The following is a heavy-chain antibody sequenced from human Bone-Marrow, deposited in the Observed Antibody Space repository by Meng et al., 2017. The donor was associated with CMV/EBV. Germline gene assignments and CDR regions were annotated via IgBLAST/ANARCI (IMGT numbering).Heavy chain of an antibody. CDR1: GYTFTSYD. D-gene: IGHD2-2*01. V-gene: IGHV1-8*01. CDR2: MNPNSGNT. J-gene: IGHJ6*02. CDR3: AKDPSIVVVPAAMGYYYGMDV. Sequence: ASVKVSCKASGYTFTSYDINWVRQATGQGLEWMGWMNPNSGNTGYAQKFQGRVTMTRNTSISTAYMELSSLRSEDTAVYYCAKDPSIVVVPAAMGYYYGMDVWGQGTTVTVSS.